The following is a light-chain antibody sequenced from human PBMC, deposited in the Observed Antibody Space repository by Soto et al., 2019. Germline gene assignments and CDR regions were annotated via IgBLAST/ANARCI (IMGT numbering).Light chain of an antibody. Sequence: IQMTQSPSSLSASVGDSVTITCRASQGIGEDLGWYQQKPGKAPRRLIYAASSLQGGVPSRFSGSGSGTQFTLTIRSLQPADFATYYCLQHHTCPWTFGQGTKVEIK. V-gene: IGKV1-17*01. CDR2: AAS. J-gene: IGKJ1*01. CDR3: LQHHTCPWT. CDR1: QGIGED.